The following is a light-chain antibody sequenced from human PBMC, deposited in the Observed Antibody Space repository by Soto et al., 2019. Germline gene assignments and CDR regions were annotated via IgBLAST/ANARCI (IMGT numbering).Light chain of an antibody. V-gene: IGKV1-5*01. CDR3: QQYNYYRT. Sequence: DTQMTQSPSTLSASAGDRVTITCRASQSISSWLAWYHQKPGKAPKLLIYDASSLESGVPSRFSGSGSGTEFTLTISSLQPDDFATYYCQQYNYYRTFGQGTKVDI. CDR2: DAS. CDR1: QSISSW. J-gene: IGKJ1*01.